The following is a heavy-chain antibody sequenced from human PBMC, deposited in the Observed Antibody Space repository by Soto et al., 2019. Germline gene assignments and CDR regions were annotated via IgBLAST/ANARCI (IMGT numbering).Heavy chain of an antibody. Sequence: GGSLRLSCAASGFTFSDHHMDWVRQAPGKGVDGVGRARNKANSYTTAYAASVKGRFTISREDSKNSLSLQMNSLKTDDTAVYFCARLMGPSCDFWGQGTLVTVSS. CDR1: GFTFSDHH. D-gene: IGHD2-8*01. V-gene: IGHV3-72*01. CDR2: ARNKANSYTT. J-gene: IGHJ4*02. CDR3: ARLMGPSCDF.